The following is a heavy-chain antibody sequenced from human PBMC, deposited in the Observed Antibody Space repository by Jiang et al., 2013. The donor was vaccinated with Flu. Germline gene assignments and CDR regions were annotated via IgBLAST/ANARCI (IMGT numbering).Heavy chain of an antibody. CDR3: ARDSPPYSSGWNFDY. CDR1: GYTFTSYY. V-gene: IGHV1-46*01. Sequence: KASGYTFTSYYMHWVRQAPGQGLEWMGIINPSGGSTSYAQKFQGRVTMTRDTSTSTVYMELSSLRSEDTAVYYCARDSPPYSSGWNFDYWGQGTLVTVSS. CDR2: INPSGGST. D-gene: IGHD6-19*01. J-gene: IGHJ4*02.